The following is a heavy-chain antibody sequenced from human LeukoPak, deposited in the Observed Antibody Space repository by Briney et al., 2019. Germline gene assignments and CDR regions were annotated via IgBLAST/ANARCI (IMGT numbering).Heavy chain of an antibody. J-gene: IGHJ4*02. CDR3: ANPPYDRSLVDY. CDR2: IRYDGSNK. D-gene: IGHD3-22*01. V-gene: IGHV3-30*02. Sequence: AGGSLRLSCAASGFTFSSYGMHWVRQAPGKGLEWVAFIRYDGSNKYYADSVKGRFTISRDNSKNTLYLQMNSLRAEDTAVYYCANPPYDRSLVDYWGQGTLVTVSS. CDR1: GFTFSSYG.